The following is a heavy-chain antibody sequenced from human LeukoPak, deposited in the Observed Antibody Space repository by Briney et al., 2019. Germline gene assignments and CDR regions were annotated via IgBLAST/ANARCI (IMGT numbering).Heavy chain of an antibody. D-gene: IGHD5-24*01. Sequence: GGSLRLSCAASGFTFRSYGMHWVRQAPGKGLEWVAVISYDGCNKYYADSVKGRFTISRDKSKNTLYLQMNSLRTEDTAVYYCAKDSERGWLQPYRTFYGMDVWGQGTTVTVSS. CDR2: ISYDGCNK. J-gene: IGHJ6*02. V-gene: IGHV3-30*18. CDR3: AKDSERGWLQPYRTFYGMDV. CDR1: GFTFRSYG.